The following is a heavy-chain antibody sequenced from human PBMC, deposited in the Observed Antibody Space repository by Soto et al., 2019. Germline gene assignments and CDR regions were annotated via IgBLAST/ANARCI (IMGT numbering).Heavy chain of an antibody. CDR3: ARRIVDTAMVSRGTSYYYYMDV. CDR1: GGSISSSSYY. Sequence: QLQLQESGPGLVKPSETLSLTCTVSGGSISSSSYYWGWIRQPPGKGLEWIGSIYYSGSTYYNPSLKSRVTISVDTSKNQFSLKLSSVTAADTAVYYCARRIVDTAMVSRGTSYYYYMDVWGKGTTVTVSS. V-gene: IGHV4-39*01. J-gene: IGHJ6*03. D-gene: IGHD5-18*01. CDR2: IYYSGST.